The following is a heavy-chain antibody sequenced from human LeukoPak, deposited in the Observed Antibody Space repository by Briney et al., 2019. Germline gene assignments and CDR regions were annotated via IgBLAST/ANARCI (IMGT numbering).Heavy chain of an antibody. J-gene: IGHJ4*02. CDR2: IYYSGST. D-gene: IGHD6-19*01. CDR1: GGSISSSSYY. V-gene: IGHV4-39*01. Sequence: SETLSLTCTVSGGSISSSSYYWGWIRQPPGKGLEWIGSIYYSGSTYYNPSLKSRVTISVDTSKNQFSLKLSSVTAADTAVYYCARLREWLVGDDYWGQGTLVTVSS. CDR3: ARLREWLVGDDY.